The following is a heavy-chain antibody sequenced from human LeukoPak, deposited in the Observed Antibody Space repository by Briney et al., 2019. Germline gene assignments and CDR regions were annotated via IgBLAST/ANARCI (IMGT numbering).Heavy chain of an antibody. CDR1: GGTFSSYA. J-gene: IGHJ3*02. CDR2: IIPIFGTA. D-gene: IGHD3-16*01. V-gene: IGHV1-69*05. CDR3: ASVIMITFGGVSDDAFDI. Sequence: SVKVSCKASGGTFSSYAISWVRQAPGQGLEWMGGIIPIFGTANYAQKFQGRVTITTDESTSTAYMELSSLRSEDTAMYYCASVIMITFGGVSDDAFDIWGQGTMVTVSS.